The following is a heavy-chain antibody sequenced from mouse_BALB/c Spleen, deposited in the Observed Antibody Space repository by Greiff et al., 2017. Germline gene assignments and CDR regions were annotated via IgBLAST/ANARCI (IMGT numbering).Heavy chain of an antibody. J-gene: IGHJ2*01. D-gene: IGHD2-4*01. CDR2: IDPTNGNT. Sequence: VQLQQSGAELVKPGASVKLSCTASGFNIKDTYMHWVKQRPEQGLEWIGKIDPTNGNTKYDPKFQGKATITADTSSTTAYLQLSSLTSEDTAVYYCARAVGDYDYFDYWGQGTTLTVSS. CDR1: GFNIKDTY. CDR3: ARAVGDYDYFDY. V-gene: IGHV14-3*02.